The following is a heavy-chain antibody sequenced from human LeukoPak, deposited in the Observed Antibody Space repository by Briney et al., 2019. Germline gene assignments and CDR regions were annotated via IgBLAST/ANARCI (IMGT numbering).Heavy chain of an antibody. D-gene: IGHD1-1*01. CDR3: AKDRTGTTGRDWLDP. CDR2: ISGGGDTT. V-gene: IGHV3-23*01. CDR1: GFDFSKYA. J-gene: IGHJ5*02. Sequence: GGSLRLSCTASGFDFSKYAMTWVRQAPGKGLEWVAAISGGGDTTYYADSVKGRFTISRDNSKNTLYLQMNSLRVEDTAVYYCAKDRTGTTGRDWLDPWGQGTLVTVSS.